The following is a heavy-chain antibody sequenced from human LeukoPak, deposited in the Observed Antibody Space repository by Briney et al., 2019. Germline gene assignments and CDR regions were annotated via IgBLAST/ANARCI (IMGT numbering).Heavy chain of an antibody. Sequence: PGGSLRLSCAASGFTFSSYWMSWARQAPGKVLEWVANIKQDGSEKYYVDSVKGRFTISRDNAKNSLYLQMNSLRAEDTAVYYCARDALGSGSYFGYWGQGTLVTVSS. CDR2: IKQDGSEK. J-gene: IGHJ4*02. V-gene: IGHV3-7*01. D-gene: IGHD3-10*01. CDR3: ARDALGSGSYFGY. CDR1: GFTFSSYW.